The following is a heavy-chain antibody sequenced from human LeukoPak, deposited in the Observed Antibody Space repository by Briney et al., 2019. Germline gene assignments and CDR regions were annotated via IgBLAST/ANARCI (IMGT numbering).Heavy chain of an antibody. D-gene: IGHD4-23*01. V-gene: IGHV3-30*02. CDR3: AKDFRDYGGNPEYLQH. CDR2: IRYDGSNE. CDR1: GFTFSSYG. Sequence: GGSLRLSCAASGFTFSSYGMHWVRQAPGKGLEWVAFIRYDGSNEYYADSVKGRFTISRDNSKNTLNLQMNSLRAEDTAVYYCAKDFRDYGGNPEYLQHWGQGTLVSVSS. J-gene: IGHJ1*01.